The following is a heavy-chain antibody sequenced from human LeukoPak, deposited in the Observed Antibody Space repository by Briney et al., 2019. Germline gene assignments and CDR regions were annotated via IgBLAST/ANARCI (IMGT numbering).Heavy chain of an antibody. J-gene: IGHJ4*02. CDR1: GGSFSGYY. V-gene: IGHV4-34*01. D-gene: IGHD4-17*01. CDR3: ASSGYGYGDFQYLYY. CDR2: INHSGST. Sequence: SQTLSLTCAVYGGSFSGYYWSWIRQPPGKGLEWIGEINHSGSTNYNPSLKSQVTISVDTSKNQFSLKLSSVTAADTAVYYCASSGYGYGDFQYLYYWGQGTLVTVSS.